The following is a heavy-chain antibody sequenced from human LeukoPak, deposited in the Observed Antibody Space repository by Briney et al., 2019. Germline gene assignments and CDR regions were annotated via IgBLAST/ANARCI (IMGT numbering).Heavy chain of an antibody. J-gene: IGHJ4*02. Sequence: ASETLSLTCIVSGGSISSSSYYWGWIRQPPGKGLEWIGSIYYSGSTYYNPSLKSRVTISVDTSKNQFSLKLSSVTAADTAVYYCARDLRYCSGGSCYGDLNDYWGQGTLVTVSS. V-gene: IGHV4-39*02. CDR1: GGSISSSSYY. CDR2: IYYSGST. CDR3: ARDLRYCSGGSCYGDLNDY. D-gene: IGHD2-15*01.